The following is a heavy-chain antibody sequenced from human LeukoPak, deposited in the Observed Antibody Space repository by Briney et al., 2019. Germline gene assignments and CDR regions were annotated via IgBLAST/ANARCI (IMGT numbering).Heavy chain of an antibody. V-gene: IGHV3-21*01. Sequence: TGGSLRLSCAASGLTFSSYSMNWVRQAPGKGLEWVSSISSSSSYIYYADSVKGRSTISRDNAKNSLYLQMNSLRAEDTAVYYCARSPGEWEPMYYFDYWGQGTLVTVSS. J-gene: IGHJ4*02. D-gene: IGHD1-26*01. CDR3: ARSPGEWEPMYYFDY. CDR2: ISSSSSYI. CDR1: GLTFSSYS.